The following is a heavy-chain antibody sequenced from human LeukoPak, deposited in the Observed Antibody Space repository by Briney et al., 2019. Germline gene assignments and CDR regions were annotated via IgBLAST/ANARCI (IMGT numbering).Heavy chain of an antibody. J-gene: IGHJ4*02. CDR3: VTGQLDSLYYFDY. Sequence: GGSLRLSCAASGFTFSKYWMHWVRQGPGKGLVWVSRIYIDGISTTYADSVKGRFTISRDNAKNTLYLQMNSLRAEDTAVYYCVTGQLDSLYYFDYWGQGTLVTVPS. V-gene: IGHV3-74*01. CDR1: GFTFSKYW. CDR2: IYIDGIST. D-gene: IGHD1-1*01.